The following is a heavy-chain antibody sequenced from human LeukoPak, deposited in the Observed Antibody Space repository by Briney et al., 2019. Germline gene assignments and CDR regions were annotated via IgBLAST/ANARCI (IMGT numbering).Heavy chain of an antibody. J-gene: IGHJ5*02. CDR3: ARDGSGMYNWFDP. V-gene: IGHV4-34*01. CDR1: GGSFSGYY. Sequence: SETLSLTCAVYGGSFSGYYWSWIRQPPGKGLEWMGEINHSGSTNYNPSLKSRVTISVDTFKNQFSLKLSSVTAADTAVYYCARDGSGMYNWFDPWGQGTLVTVSS. D-gene: IGHD3-10*01. CDR2: INHSGST.